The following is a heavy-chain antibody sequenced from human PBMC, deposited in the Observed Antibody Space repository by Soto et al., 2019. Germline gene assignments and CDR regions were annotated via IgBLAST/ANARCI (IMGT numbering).Heavy chain of an antibody. J-gene: IGHJ4*02. V-gene: IGHV4-31*03. CDR3: ARDGSEDSNYYFDY. CDR2: IYYSGST. D-gene: IGHD4-4*01. CDR1: GGSISSGGYY. Sequence: PSETLSLTCTVSGGSISSGGYYWSWIRQHPGKGLEWIGYIYYSGSTYYNPSLKSRVTISVDTSKNQFSLKLSSVTAADTAVYYCARDGSEDSNYYFDYWGQGTLVTVSS.